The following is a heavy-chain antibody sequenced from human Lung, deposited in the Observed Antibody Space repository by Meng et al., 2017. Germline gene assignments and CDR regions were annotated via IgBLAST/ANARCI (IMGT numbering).Heavy chain of an antibody. J-gene: IGHJ4*02. CDR2: IDPGNGNR. CDR1: GYTFTTYG. Sequence: QVHLGQAGLEVKKPGASVKGSCKASGYTFTTYGISWLRQAPGQGLEWMGWIDPGNGNRDFAEKFQDRLTMSNDTSSSTVYMELTRLTSDDTAVYYCARDRQWLFDYWGQGALVTVSS. D-gene: IGHD6-19*01. CDR3: ARDRQWLFDY. V-gene: IGHV1-18*01.